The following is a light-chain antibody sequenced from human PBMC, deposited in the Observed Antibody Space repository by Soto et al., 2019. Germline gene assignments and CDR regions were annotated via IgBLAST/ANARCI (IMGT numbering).Light chain of an antibody. CDR3: QQNGRTPLT. Sequence: DIQMTQSPSTLSASAGDRVTITCRASQSINSYLAWYQQKPGKAPNLLIFGASTMQTGVPARFSGSGSGTDFTLTISRLEPEDFAAYYCQQNGRTPLTFGGGTKVDIK. CDR1: QSINSY. J-gene: IGKJ4*01. V-gene: IGKV1-39*01. CDR2: GAS.